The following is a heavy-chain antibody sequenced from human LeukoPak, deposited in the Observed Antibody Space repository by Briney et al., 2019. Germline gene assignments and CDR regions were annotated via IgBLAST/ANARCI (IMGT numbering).Heavy chain of an antibody. CDR3: AKASRFLEWLLYDYYMDV. CDR1: RFTFSSYA. J-gene: IGHJ6*03. CDR2: ISGSGGST. Sequence: PGGSLRLSCAASRFTFSSYAMSWVRQAPGKGLEWVSAISGSGGSTYYADSVKGRSTISRDNSKNTLYLQMNDLRAEDTAVYYCAKASRFLEWLLYDYYMDVWGKGTTVTVSS. V-gene: IGHV3-23*01. D-gene: IGHD3-3*01.